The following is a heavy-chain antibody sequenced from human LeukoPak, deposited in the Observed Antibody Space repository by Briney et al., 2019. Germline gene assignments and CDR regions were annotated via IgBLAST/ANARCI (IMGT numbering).Heavy chain of an antibody. D-gene: IGHD6-19*01. CDR2: IWFDGSNI. Sequence: GRSLRLSCAASGFNFSSYGMHWVRQAPGKGLEWVTSIWFDGSNIHYADSVKGRVIISRDNSKSALYLQMNSLRAEDTAIYYCARDSLPMAVTGPFDHWGQGALVTVSS. CDR1: GFNFSSYG. V-gene: IGHV3-33*01. J-gene: IGHJ4*02. CDR3: ARDSLPMAVTGPFDH.